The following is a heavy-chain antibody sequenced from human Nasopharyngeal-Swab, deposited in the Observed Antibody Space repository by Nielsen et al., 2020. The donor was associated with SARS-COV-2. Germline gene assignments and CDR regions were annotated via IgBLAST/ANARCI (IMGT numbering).Heavy chain of an antibody. CDR1: GFTFNNYW. J-gene: IGHJ4*02. D-gene: IGHD3-16*01. V-gene: IGHV3-7*01. Sequence: GGSLRLSCAASGFTFNNYWMTWVRQAPGKGLEWVANMNPDGSETYYVDSVKGRFLISRDNAKNSLYLQMNSLRAEDTAVYYCASERSSRLGEGTFDYWGQGTLVTVSS. CDR2: MNPDGSET. CDR3: ASERSSRLGEGTFDY.